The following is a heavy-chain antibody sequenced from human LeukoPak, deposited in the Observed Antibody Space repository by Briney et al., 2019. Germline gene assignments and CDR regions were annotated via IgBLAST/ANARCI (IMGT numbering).Heavy chain of an antibody. D-gene: IGHD6-19*01. CDR3: ARGMTVAANWFDP. CDR1: GFTFSNYW. V-gene: IGHV3-7*05. CDR2: IKQDGTEK. Sequence: QPGGSLRLSCAASGFTFSNYWMNWVRQAPGEGLEWVANIKQDGTEKYYVDSVKGRLTISRDNAENSLDLQMNSLRAEDTAVYYCARGMTVAANWFDPWGQGTLVTVSS. J-gene: IGHJ5*02.